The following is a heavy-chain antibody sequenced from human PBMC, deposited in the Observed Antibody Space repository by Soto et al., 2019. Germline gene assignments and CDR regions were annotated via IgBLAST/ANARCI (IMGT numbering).Heavy chain of an antibody. V-gene: IGHV1-69*01. CDR2: VIPILGTA. CDR3: ARLGHPGH. CDR1: GGSLRNSV. J-gene: IGHJ4*02. Sequence: QVQLVQSGAEVKKPGSSVKVSCTASGGSLRNSVISWVRQAPAQRLEWMGGVIPILGTANYAQKCQGRVTMTADEATSTAHMDLSSLSPDDTAVYYCARLGHPGHWGPGTLVIVSS.